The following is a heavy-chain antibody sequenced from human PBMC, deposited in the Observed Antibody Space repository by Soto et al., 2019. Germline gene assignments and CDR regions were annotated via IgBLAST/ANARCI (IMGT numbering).Heavy chain of an antibody. CDR3: ARDIESVTAKHFFYYYAMDV. CDR2: VSANNGHT. V-gene: IGHV1-18*01. D-gene: IGHD2-8*01. J-gene: IGHJ6*02. Sequence: SVKVSCKASGFTFSNYGLNWVRQAPVQGLEWMGWVSANNGHTNYAQNLQGRVSMTTDTSTSTAYMELRGLTFDDTAVYYCARDIESVTAKHFFYYYAMDVWGQGTTVTVS. CDR1: GFTFSNYG.